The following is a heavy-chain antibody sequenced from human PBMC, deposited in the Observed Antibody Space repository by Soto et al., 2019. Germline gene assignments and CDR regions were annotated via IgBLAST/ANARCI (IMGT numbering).Heavy chain of an antibody. CDR1: GGSIGSDY. D-gene: IGHD3-22*01. V-gene: IGHV4-59*08. J-gene: IGHJ4*02. CDR2: IYYSGST. Sequence: SETLSLTCSVSGGSIGSDYWSWIRQPPGKGLEWIGYIYYSGSTNYNPSLRSRVTISVDSSKNLFSLKLSSLSAADTAVYYCARLTYYYDTSGYYFDYWGQGTLVTVS. CDR3: ARLTYYYDTSGYYFDY.